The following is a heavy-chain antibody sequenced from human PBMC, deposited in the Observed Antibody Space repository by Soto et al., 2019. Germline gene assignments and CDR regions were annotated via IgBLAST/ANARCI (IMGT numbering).Heavy chain of an antibody. D-gene: IGHD4-17*01. CDR1: GFTFSRYG. CDR3: ARHDDYGDNGFDY. CDR2: ILDDGSDQ. V-gene: IGHV3-33*01. J-gene: IGHJ4*02. Sequence: QVQLVESGGGVVQPGRSLRLSCAASGFTFSRYGMHWVRQAPGKGLEWVAVILDDGSDQNYVDSVKGRFTISRDNSKNSLYLQMNSLRAEDTAVYYCARHDDYGDNGFDYWGQGTLVTVSS.